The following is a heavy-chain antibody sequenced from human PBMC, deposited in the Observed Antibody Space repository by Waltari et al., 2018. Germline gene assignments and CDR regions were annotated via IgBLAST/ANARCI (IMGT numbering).Heavy chain of an antibody. Sequence: QLQLQESGPGLVKPSETLSLTCTVSGGSISSSAYYWDWIRQPPVKGLEWIGSVYYSGNTYYNSSLKSRVTISVDTSKNQFSLILSSVTAADTAVYYGARKGRDSSASRKAFDIWGQGTMVTVSS. J-gene: IGHJ3*02. D-gene: IGHD6-19*01. CDR3: ARKGRDSSASRKAFDI. CDR2: VYYSGNT. CDR1: GGSISSSAYY. V-gene: IGHV4-39*01.